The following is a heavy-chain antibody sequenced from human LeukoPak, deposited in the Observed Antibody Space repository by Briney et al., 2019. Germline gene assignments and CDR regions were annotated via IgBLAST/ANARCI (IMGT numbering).Heavy chain of an antibody. D-gene: IGHD2/OR15-2a*01. CDR1: RFTFSRYA. Sequence: GGSLRLSCAASRFTFSRYAMNWVRQAPGKGLEWVALIWYDGSNKYYADSVKGRLTISRDNSKNTLYLQMNSLRAEDTAVYYCAREGPRGNSQFDYWGQGTLVTVSS. CDR2: IWYDGSNK. J-gene: IGHJ4*02. CDR3: AREGPRGNSQFDY. V-gene: IGHV3-33*07.